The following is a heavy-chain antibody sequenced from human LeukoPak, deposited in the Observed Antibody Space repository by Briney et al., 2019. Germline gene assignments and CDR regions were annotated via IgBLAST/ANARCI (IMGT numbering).Heavy chain of an antibody. CDR2: VNPNSGGT. CDR3: AREGYSSY. V-gene: IGHV1-2*02. D-gene: IGHD4-11*01. CDR1: GYTFTSYY. J-gene: IGHJ4*02. Sequence: ASVKVSCKASGYTFTSYYMHWVRQAPGQGLEWMGWVNPNSGGTTYAQKFQGRVTMTRDTSISTAYMELSRLRSDDTAVYYCAREGYSSYWGQGTLVTVSS.